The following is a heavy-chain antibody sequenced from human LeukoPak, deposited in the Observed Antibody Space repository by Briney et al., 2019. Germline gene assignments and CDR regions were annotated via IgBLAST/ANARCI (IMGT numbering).Heavy chain of an antibody. V-gene: IGHV3-23*01. J-gene: IGHJ3*02. D-gene: IGHD3-22*01. CDR3: AKDHTYYDSPHAFDM. Sequence: GGSLRLSCAASGFTFSSYAMSWVRQAPGKGLEWVSAISGSGGSTYYADSVKGRFTISRDNSKNTLYLQMSSLRGEDTAVYYCAKDHTYYDSPHAFDMWGQGTMVTVSS. CDR1: GFTFSSYA. CDR2: ISGSGGST.